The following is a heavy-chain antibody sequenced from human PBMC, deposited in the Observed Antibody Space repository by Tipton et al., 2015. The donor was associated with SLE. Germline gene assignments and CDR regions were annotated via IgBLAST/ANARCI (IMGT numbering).Heavy chain of an antibody. D-gene: IGHD6-19*01. CDR2: LYAAGRT. V-gene: IGHV4-4*08. J-gene: IGHJ3*02. CDR1: GGSISVYY. Sequence: TLSLTCTVSGGSISVYYWNWFRQAPGKGLEWIGYLYAAGRTNYNPSLKSRVIISVDMSKNELSLSLTSVTAADTAVYYCARPYRSGWNGVFHIWGQGTMVTVSS. CDR3: ARPYRSGWNGVFHI.